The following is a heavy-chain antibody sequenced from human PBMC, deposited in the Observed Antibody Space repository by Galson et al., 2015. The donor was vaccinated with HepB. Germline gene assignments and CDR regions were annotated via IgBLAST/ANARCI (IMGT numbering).Heavy chain of an antibody. CDR3: ARDLGMYSAGNNYYYGMDV. V-gene: IGHV1-3*01. J-gene: IGHJ6*02. CDR1: GYTFTSYA. D-gene: IGHD2-8*01. Sequence: SVKVSCKASGYTFTSYAMHWVRQAPGQRLEWMGWINAGNGNTKYSQTFQGRVTITRDTSASTAYMELSSLRSEDTAAYYCARDLGMYSAGNNYYYGMDVWGQGTTVTVSS. CDR2: INAGNGNT.